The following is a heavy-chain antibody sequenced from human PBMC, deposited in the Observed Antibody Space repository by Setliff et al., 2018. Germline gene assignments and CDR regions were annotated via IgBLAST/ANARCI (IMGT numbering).Heavy chain of an antibody. CDR1: GFIFRSYE. J-gene: IGHJ4*02. V-gene: IGHV3-48*03. CDR3: ARDKDPWRWFGESSLGY. D-gene: IGHD3-10*01. CDR2: ISSSGSTI. Sequence: GGSLRLSCAASGFIFRSYEMNLVRQAPGKGLEWVSYISSSGSTIYYADSVNGRFTISRDNAKNSLYLQMNSLRAEDTAVYYCARDKDPWRWFGESSLGYWGQGTLVTVAS.